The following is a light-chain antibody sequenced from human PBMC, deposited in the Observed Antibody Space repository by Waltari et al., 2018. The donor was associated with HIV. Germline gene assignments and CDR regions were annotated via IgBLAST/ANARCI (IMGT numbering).Light chain of an antibody. CDR1: SSNIGADYD. CDR2: GNK. CDR3: QSYDRSLSASVV. J-gene: IGLJ2*01. Sequence: QSVLTQPPSVSGAPGQRVTISCTGGSSNIGADYDVHWYQQIPGTAPKILIAGNKNRPSGGPDRFSAAKSGTSASLAIAGLQAEDEADYFCQSYDRSLSASVVFGGGTKLTVL. V-gene: IGLV1-40*01.